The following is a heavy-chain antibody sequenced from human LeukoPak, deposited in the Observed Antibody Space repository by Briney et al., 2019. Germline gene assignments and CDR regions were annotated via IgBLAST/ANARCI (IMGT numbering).Heavy chain of an antibody. CDR1: GYTFTGYY. V-gene: IGHV1-2*02. Sequence: ASVKVSCKASGYTFTGYYMHWVRQAPGQGPEWMGWINPNSGGTNYAQKFQGRVTMTRDTSISTAYMELSRLRSDDTAVYYCARDRGGYDSFDCWGQGTLVSVSS. D-gene: IGHD5-12*01. CDR2: INPNSGGT. CDR3: ARDRGGYDSFDC. J-gene: IGHJ4*02.